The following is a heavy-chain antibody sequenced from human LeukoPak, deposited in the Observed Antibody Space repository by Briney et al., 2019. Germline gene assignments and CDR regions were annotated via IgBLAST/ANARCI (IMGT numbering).Heavy chain of an antibody. V-gene: IGHV4-59*12. Sequence: SETLSLTCTVSGGSISSYYWSWIRQPPGKGLEWIGYIYYSGSTYYNPSLKSRVTISVDTSKNQFSLKLSSVTAADTAVYYCAREAAYCSSTSCYRGGDWFDPWGQGTLVTVSS. D-gene: IGHD2-2*01. CDR2: IYYSGST. CDR3: AREAAYCSSTSCYRGGDWFDP. CDR1: GGSISSYY. J-gene: IGHJ5*02.